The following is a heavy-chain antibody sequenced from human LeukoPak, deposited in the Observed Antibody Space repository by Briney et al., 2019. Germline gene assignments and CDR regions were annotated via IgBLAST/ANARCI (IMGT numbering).Heavy chain of an antibody. D-gene: IGHD3-9*01. CDR1: GFTFSSYS. V-gene: IGHV3-48*04. CDR2: ITSTSNTV. Sequence: PGGSLRLSCAASGFTFSSYSMNWVRQAPGKGLEWVSYITSTSNTVYYADSVRGRFTISRDNANNSLYLQMNSLRAEDTAVYYCAREGNYDVLTGYSPADYWGQGTLVTVSS. J-gene: IGHJ4*02. CDR3: AREGNYDVLTGYSPADY.